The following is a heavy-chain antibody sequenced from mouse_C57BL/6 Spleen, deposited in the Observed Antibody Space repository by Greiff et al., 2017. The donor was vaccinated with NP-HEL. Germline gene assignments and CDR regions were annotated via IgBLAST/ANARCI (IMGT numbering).Heavy chain of an antibody. Sequence: QVQLQQPGAELVRPGSSVKLSCKASGYTFTSYWMHWVKQRPIQGLEWIGNIDPSDSETHYNQKFKDKATLTVDKSSSTAYMQLSSLTSEDSAVYYCARGGGNYVGYAMDYWGQGTSVTVSS. D-gene: IGHD2-1*01. V-gene: IGHV1-52*01. CDR2: IDPSDSET. CDR1: GYTFTSYW. CDR3: ARGGGNYVGYAMDY. J-gene: IGHJ4*01.